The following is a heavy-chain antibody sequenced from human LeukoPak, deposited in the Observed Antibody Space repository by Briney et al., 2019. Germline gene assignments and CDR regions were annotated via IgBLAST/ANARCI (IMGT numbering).Heavy chain of an antibody. V-gene: IGHV3-7*01. Sequence: PGGSLRLSCAASGFTFSSYAMSWVRQAPGKGLEWVANIKQDGSEKYYVDSVKGRFTISRDNAKNSLYLQMSSLRAEDTAVYYCARVAYSYGSAFDIWGQGTMVTVSS. J-gene: IGHJ3*02. D-gene: IGHD5-18*01. CDR1: GFTFSSYA. CDR3: ARVAYSYGSAFDI. CDR2: IKQDGSEK.